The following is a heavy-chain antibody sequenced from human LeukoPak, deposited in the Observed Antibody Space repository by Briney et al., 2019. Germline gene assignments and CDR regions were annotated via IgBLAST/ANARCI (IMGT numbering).Heavy chain of an antibody. V-gene: IGHV3-73*01. D-gene: IGHD2-2*01. CDR2: IRSKANSYAT. J-gene: IGHJ4*02. Sequence: SPVRWVRQASGKGLEWVGRIRSKANSYATAYAASVKGRFTISRDDSKNTAYLQMNSLKTEDTAVYYCTAPYCSSTSCYDYWGQGTLVTVSS. CDR3: TAPYCSSTSCYDY. CDR1: SP.